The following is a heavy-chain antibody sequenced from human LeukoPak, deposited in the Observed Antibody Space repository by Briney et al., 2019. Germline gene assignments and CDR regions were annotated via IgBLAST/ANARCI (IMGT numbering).Heavy chain of an antibody. CDR1: GFTFSRHW. D-gene: IGHD1-26*01. Sequence: GGSLRLSCAASGFTFSRHWMHWVRQAPGKGLVWVSRINSDGSTTTYADSVKGRFTISRDNAKNTLYLQMNSLRAEDTAVYYCARDIGCSGSFFADNWGQGTLVTVSS. CDR3: ARDIGCSGSFFADN. V-gene: IGHV3-74*03. J-gene: IGHJ4*02. CDR2: INSDGSTT.